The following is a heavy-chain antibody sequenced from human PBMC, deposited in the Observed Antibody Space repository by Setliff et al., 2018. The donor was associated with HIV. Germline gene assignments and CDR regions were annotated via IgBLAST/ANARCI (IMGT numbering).Heavy chain of an antibody. V-gene: IGHV3-48*01. J-gene: IGHJ4*02. CDR1: GFTFSSYS. CDR2: ISSGSNTI. Sequence: PGGSLRLSCAASGFTFSSYSMNWVRQAPGKGLEWVSYISSGSNTIYYADSVKGRFTISRDNAKNSLYLQMNSLRAEDTAVYYCARDREYYDSSGSYYFDYWGQGTLVTVSS. CDR3: ARDREYYDSSGSYYFDY. D-gene: IGHD3-22*01.